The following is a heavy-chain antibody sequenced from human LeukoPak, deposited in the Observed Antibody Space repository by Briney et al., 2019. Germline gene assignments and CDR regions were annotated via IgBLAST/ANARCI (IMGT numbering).Heavy chain of an antibody. CDR3: ARGPLCRGGGCYRYFYFDL. D-gene: IGHD2-15*01. CDR2: IDTNDST. Sequence: SETLSLTRTVSDGSINSYSWNWIRQSARKGLEWIGCIDTNDSTDYKPSLKSRVIMSVDTSKNQFSLRLTSVTAADTAMYYCARGPLCRGGGCYRYFYFDLWGRGTLVPVSS. CDR1: DGSINSYS. V-gene: IGHV4-4*07. J-gene: IGHJ2*01.